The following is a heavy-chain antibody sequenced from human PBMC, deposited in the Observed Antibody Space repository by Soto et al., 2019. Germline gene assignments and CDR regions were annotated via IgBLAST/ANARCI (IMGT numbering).Heavy chain of an antibody. J-gene: IGHJ6*02. CDR3: ARSPGSGSSFSDYYSGMDV. V-gene: IGHV4-34*01. CDR1: GGSFSGYY. D-gene: IGHD3-10*01. CDR2: INHSGST. Sequence: PSETLSLTCAVYGGSFSGYYWSWIRQPPGKGLEWIGEINHSGSTNYNPSLKSRVTISVDTSKNQFSLKLSSVTAADTAVYYCARSPGSGSSFSDYYSGMDVWGQGTTVTVSS.